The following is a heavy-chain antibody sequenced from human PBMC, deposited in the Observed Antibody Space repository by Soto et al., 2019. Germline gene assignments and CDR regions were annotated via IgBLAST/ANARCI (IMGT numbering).Heavy chain of an antibody. J-gene: IGHJ6*02. V-gene: IGHV3-21*01. D-gene: IGHD3-22*01. CDR2: IDSLSTSI. CDR1: GFFFSSYT. CDR3: ARVLSGYARTSQRGSDV. Sequence: PGGSLRLSCAASGFFFSSYTMNWVRQAPGKGLEWVSSIDSLSTSIYYADSLKGRCTVSRDNAKKSLYLLIDSLRAEDTAVYYCARVLSGYARTSQRGSDVCGQGTTDIVSS.